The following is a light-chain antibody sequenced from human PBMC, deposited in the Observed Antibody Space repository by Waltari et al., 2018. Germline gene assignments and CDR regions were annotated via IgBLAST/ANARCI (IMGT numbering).Light chain of an antibody. CDR1: ALPKKY. CDR2: EDS. J-gene: IGLJ3*02. Sequence: YELTQPPSVSVSPGQTARITCSGDALPKKYAYWYQQKSGQAPVLVIYEDSKRPSGIPERFSGSSSGTMATLTISGAQVEDEADYYCYSTDSSGNHRVFGGGTKLTVL. V-gene: IGLV3-10*01. CDR3: YSTDSSGNHRV.